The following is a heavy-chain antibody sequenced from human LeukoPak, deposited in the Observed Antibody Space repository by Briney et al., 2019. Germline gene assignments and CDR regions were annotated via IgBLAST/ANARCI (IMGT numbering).Heavy chain of an antibody. CDR1: GGFISSYY. Sequence: SETLSLTCTVSGGFISSYYWSWIRQPPGKGLEWIGYNYHRGTTNSNPSLKSRVSISIDTSKNQFSLKLSSVTAADAAVYYCARGGEGYFYYYGMDVWGQGTTVTVSS. CDR3: ARGGEGYFYYYGMDV. CDR2: NYHRGTT. J-gene: IGHJ6*02. V-gene: IGHV4-59*01. D-gene: IGHD3-10*01.